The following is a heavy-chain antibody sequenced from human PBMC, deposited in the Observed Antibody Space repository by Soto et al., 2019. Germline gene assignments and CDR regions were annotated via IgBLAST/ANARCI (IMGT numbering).Heavy chain of an antibody. CDR1: GFYVNVNY. J-gene: IGHJ6*02. Sequence: EVQLVESGGGLVQPGGSLRLSCAASGFYVNVNYMSWVRQAPGKGLEWVSDITGGGNTHYADFVKGRFTISRDDSNNTVSLLRNSLRADATAVYYCERESYYYGMDVWGQGTTVTVSS. V-gene: IGHV3-66*01. CDR3: ERESYYYGMDV. CDR2: ITGGGNT.